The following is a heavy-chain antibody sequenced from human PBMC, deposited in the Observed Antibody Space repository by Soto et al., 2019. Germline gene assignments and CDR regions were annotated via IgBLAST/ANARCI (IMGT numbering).Heavy chain of an antibody. CDR2: IDAGNGNT. V-gene: IGHV1-3*01. J-gene: IGHJ4*02. CDR3: AKGSPATFGY. D-gene: IGHD3-16*01. Sequence: GASVKVSCKGSGYTFINYAIHWVRQAPGQRLEWMGWIDAGNGNTKYSQKFQGRITITRDTSASTAYIELNRLRSEDTAVYYCAKGSPATFGYWGQGTLVTVSS. CDR1: GYTFINYA.